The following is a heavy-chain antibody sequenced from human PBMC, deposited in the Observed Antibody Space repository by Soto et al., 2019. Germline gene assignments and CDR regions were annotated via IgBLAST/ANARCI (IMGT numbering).Heavy chain of an antibody. CDR2: ISYSGSP. D-gene: IGHD6-6*01. V-gene: IGHV4-59*01. CDR1: GGSISGYY. CDR3: ARAGRSSSKTVFDY. Sequence: SETLSLTCTVSGGSISGYYWSWIRQPPGKGLEWIGYISYSGSPNYNPSLKSRVTISIDTSQNQFSLKLTSVTAADTAVYYCARAGRSSSKTVFDYWGQGTLVTVSS. J-gene: IGHJ4*02.